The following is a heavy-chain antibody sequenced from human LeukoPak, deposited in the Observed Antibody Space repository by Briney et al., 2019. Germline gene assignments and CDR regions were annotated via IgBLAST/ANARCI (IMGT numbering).Heavy chain of an antibody. CDR2: ISAYNGNT. J-gene: IGHJ4*02. Sequence: ASVKVSCKASGYTFTSYGISWVRQAPGQGLEWMGWISAYNGNTNYAQELQGRVTMTTGTPTSTAYMELRSLRSDDTAVYYCARVFGVVVPAATDGFDYWGQGTLVTVSS. CDR1: GYTFTSYG. CDR3: ARVFGVVVPAATDGFDY. V-gene: IGHV1-18*01. D-gene: IGHD2-2*01.